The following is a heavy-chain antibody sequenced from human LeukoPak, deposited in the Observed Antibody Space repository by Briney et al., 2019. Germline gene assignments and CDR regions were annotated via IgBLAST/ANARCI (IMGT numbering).Heavy chain of an antibody. D-gene: IGHD4-17*01. J-gene: IGHJ4*02. V-gene: IGHV3-20*04. CDR2: INWSGATT. CDR1: GFTFDDYG. CDR3: ANLYGDSGLDY. Sequence: GGSLRLSCAASGFTFDDYGMSWVRQAPGKGLEWVSGINWSGATTEYADSVKGRFTISRDNSKNTLYLQMNSLRAEDTALYYCANLYGDSGLDYWGQGTLVTVSS.